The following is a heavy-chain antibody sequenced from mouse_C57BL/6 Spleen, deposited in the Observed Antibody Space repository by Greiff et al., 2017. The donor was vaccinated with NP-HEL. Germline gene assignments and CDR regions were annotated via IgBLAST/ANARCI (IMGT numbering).Heavy chain of an antibody. CDR3: ARDGYDVLYYFDY. D-gene: IGHD2-2*01. CDR1: GFTFSSYA. V-gene: IGHV5-4*01. J-gene: IGHJ2*01. Sequence: EVHLVESGGGLVKPGGSLKLSCAASGFTFSSYAMSWVRQPPEKRLEWVATISDGGSYTYYPDNVKGRFTISRDNAKNNLYLQMSHLKSEDTAMYYCARDGYDVLYYFDYWGQGTTLTVSS. CDR2: ISDGGSYT.